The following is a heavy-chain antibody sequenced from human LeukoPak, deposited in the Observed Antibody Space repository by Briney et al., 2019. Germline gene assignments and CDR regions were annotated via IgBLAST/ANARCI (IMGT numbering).Heavy chain of an antibody. Sequence: GGSLRLSCAASGFPFSNAWMSWVRQAPGKGLEWGGRIKRKTDGGTTDYAAPVRGRFTISRDDSKNTIYLQMNSLRTEDTAIYYCTTATTVGDWRDYWGQGTLVTVSS. CDR3: TTATTVGDWRDY. V-gene: IGHV3-15*01. CDR2: IKRKTDGGTT. J-gene: IGHJ4*02. D-gene: IGHD2-21*02. CDR1: GFPFSNAW.